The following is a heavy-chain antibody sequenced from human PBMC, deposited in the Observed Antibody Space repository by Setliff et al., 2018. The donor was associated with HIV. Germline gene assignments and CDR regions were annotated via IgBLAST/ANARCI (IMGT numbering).Heavy chain of an antibody. CDR2: IKSKINGGTT. V-gene: IGHV3-15*07. CDR3: ATESVFLDYFFDY. D-gene: IGHD3-9*01. CDR1: GFSFSDAW. J-gene: IGHJ4*02. Sequence: PGGSLRLSCAASGFSFSDAWMKWVRQAPGKGLEWVGRIKSKINGGTTDHAAPLKGRFTISRDDSKNTLYLQMNSLKTEDTAVYYCATESVFLDYFFDYWGQGTLVTVSS.